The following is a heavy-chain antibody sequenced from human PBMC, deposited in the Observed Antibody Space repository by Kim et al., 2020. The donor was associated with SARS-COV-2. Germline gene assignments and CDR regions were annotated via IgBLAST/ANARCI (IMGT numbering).Heavy chain of an antibody. Sequence: YAQKFQGRVTMTRDTSISTAYMELSRLRSDDTAVYYCARDYMVRGVNDDYWGQGTLVTVSS. CDR3: ARDYMVRGVNDDY. J-gene: IGHJ4*02. V-gene: IGHV1-2*02. D-gene: IGHD3-10*01.